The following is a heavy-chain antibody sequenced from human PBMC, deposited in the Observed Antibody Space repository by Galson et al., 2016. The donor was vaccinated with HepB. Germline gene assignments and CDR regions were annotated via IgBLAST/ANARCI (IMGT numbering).Heavy chain of an antibody. V-gene: IGHV3-21*01. D-gene: IGHD5-18*01. J-gene: IGHJ4*02. CDR1: GFTFSTYN. CDR3: CVDTAMDYVFDY. Sequence: SLRLSCAASGFTFSTYNMNWVRQAPGKGLEWVSSISRGSGYKYYADSVKGRFTISRDNAENSLYLQMNSLRAEDTAVYYCCVDTAMDYVFDYWGQGTLVTVSS. CDR2: ISRGSGYK.